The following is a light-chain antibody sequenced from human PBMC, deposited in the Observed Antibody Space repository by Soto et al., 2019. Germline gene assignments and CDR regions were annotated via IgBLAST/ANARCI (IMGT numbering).Light chain of an antibody. V-gene: IGKV3-11*01. J-gene: IGKJ5*01. CDR1: QSINNY. CDR2: DGS. CDR3: QQRSDWPPIT. Sequence: EIVLTQSPDTLSLSPGDRATLSCRASQSINNYLAWYQQKPGQAPRLLIYDGSNRATGIPARFSGSGSGTDFTLTISSLEPEDFAVYYCQQRSDWPPITFGQGTRLEN.